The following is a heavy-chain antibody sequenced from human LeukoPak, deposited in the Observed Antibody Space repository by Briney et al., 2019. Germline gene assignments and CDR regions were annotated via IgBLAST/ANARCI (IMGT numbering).Heavy chain of an antibody. CDR1: GGTFSSYA. D-gene: IGHD2-15*01. CDR3: ARAMRRGGYCSGGSCYDGDAFDI. CDR2: IIPIFGTA. V-gene: IGHV1-69*05. J-gene: IGHJ3*02. Sequence: SVKVSCKASGGTFSSYAISWVRQAPGQGLEWMGRIIPIFGTANYAQKFQGRVTLTTDESTSTAYMELSSLRSEDTAVYYCARAMRRGGYCSGGSCYDGDAFDIWGQGTMVTVSS.